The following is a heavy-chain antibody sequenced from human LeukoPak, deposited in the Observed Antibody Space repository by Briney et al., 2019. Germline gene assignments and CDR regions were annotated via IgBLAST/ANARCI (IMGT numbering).Heavy chain of an antibody. J-gene: IGHJ4*02. Sequence: GGSLRLSCAASGLAFNNYAMTWVRQAPGKGLEWVSNVNDHGDQTYYADFVKGRFTISRDNSKNALFLQMDSLTAEDTAVYYCAKTQWKVGATDYFDYWGQGILVTVSS. D-gene: IGHD1-26*01. CDR1: GLAFNNYA. V-gene: IGHV3-23*01. CDR2: VNDHGDQT. CDR3: AKTQWKVGATDYFDY.